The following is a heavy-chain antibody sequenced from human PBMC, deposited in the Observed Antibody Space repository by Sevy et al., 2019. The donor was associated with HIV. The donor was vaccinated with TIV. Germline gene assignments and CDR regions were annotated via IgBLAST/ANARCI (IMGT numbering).Heavy chain of an antibody. D-gene: IGHD3-3*01. J-gene: IGHJ3*02. CDR1: GYSFTSYW. CDR3: ARRVEGFLEWLYRDAFDI. V-gene: IGHV5-51*01. Sequence: GESLKISCKGSGYSFTSYWIGWVRQMPGKGLEWMGIIYPCDSDTRYSPSFQGQVTISADKSISTAYLQWSSLKASDTAMYYCARRVEGFLEWLYRDAFDIWGQGTMVTVSS. CDR2: IYPCDSDT.